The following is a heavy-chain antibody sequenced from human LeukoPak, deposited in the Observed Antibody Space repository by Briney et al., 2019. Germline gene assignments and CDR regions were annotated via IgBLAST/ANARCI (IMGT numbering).Heavy chain of an antibody. D-gene: IGHD6-13*01. V-gene: IGHV4-61*02. CDR2: IYTSGTT. Sequence: PSETLSLTCTVSGGSISSGNYYYSWIRQPAGKGLEWLGRIYTSGTTDYNPSLKSRVTISVDTSKNQFSLKLSSVTAADTAVYYCARGSFYSSWYVSGFDPWGQGTLVTVSS. CDR3: ARGSFYSSWYVSGFDP. CDR1: GGSISSGNYY. J-gene: IGHJ5*02.